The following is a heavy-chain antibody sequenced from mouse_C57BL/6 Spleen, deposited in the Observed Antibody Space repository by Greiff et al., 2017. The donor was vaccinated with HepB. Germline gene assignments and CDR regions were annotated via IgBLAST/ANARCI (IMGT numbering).Heavy chain of an antibody. D-gene: IGHD1-1*01. CDR3: AHTVSAY. CDR1: GYAFSSSW. J-gene: IGHJ3*01. Sequence: VKVVESGPELVKPGASVKISCKASGYAFSSSWMNWVKQRPGKGLEWIGRIYPGDGDTNYNGKFKGKATLTADKSSSTAYMQLSSLTSEDSAVYFCAHTVSAYWGQGTLVTVSA. V-gene: IGHV1-82*01. CDR2: IYPGDGDT.